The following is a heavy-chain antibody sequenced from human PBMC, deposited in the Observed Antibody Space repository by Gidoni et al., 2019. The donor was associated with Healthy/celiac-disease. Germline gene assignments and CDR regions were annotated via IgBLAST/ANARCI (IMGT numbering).Heavy chain of an antibody. D-gene: IGHD2-15*01. Sequence: EVQLLESGGGLVQPGGSLRLSCAASGFTFSSSAMSWVRQAPGKGLEWVSAISGSGGSTYYADSVKGRFTISRDNSKNTLYLQMNSLRAEDTAVYYCAKELGYCSGGSCLDWFDPWGQGTLVTVSS. V-gene: IGHV3-23*01. J-gene: IGHJ5*02. CDR2: ISGSGGST. CDR3: AKELGYCSGGSCLDWFDP. CDR1: GFTFSSSA.